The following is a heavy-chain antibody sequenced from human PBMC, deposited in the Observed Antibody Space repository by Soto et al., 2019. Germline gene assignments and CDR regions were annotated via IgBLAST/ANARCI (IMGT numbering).Heavy chain of an antibody. CDR3: ARVWGGSNGFDP. Sequence: PSETLSLTCTVSGGSISSYSWSWIRQPPGKGLEWIGYIYHSGSTYYNPSLKSRVTISVDRSKNQFSLKLSSVTAADTAVYYCARVWGGSNGFDPWGQGTLVTVSS. V-gene: IGHV4-30-2*01. CDR1: GGSISSYS. D-gene: IGHD3-16*01. CDR2: IYHSGST. J-gene: IGHJ5*02.